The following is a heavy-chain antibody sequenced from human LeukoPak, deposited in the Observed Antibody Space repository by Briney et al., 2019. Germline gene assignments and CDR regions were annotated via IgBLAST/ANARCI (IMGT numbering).Heavy chain of an antibody. V-gene: IGHV4-39*07. Sequence: PSETLSLTCTVSGGSISTSSYYWGWVRQPPGEGLEWIGNIFYSGSTYYNPSLKSRVTISVDTSKNQFSLKLSSVTAADTAVYYCARGVYYYHSGTYYTKWGQGTLVTVSS. CDR1: GGSISTSSYY. CDR2: IFYSGST. CDR3: ARGVYYYHSGTYYTK. J-gene: IGHJ4*02. D-gene: IGHD3-10*01.